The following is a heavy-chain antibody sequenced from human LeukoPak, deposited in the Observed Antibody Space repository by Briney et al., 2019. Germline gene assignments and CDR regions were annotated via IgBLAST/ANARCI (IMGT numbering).Heavy chain of an antibody. CDR2: IYYSGSS. CDR1: GGSISSGGYY. D-gene: IGHD3-3*01. CDR3: ASALDFWSGSHIDY. J-gene: IGHJ4*02. V-gene: IGHV4-31*03. Sequence: SQTLSLTCTVSGGSISSGGYYWSWIRQHPGKGLVWIGYIYYSGSSYYNPSLKSRVTISVATSKTQLCLTLSSVTAADSAVYYCASALDFWSGSHIDYWGQGTLVTVSS.